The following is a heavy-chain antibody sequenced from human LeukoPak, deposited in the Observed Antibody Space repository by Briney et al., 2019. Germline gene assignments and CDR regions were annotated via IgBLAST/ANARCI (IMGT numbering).Heavy chain of an antibody. Sequence: PGGSLRLSCAASGFTFSSYGMSWVRQAPGKGLEWVSTISGSGVTTYYADSVKGRFTISRDNSKNTLYLQMNSLRAEDTAVYYCARLKAVAGMNLPTDYWGQGTLVTVSS. J-gene: IGHJ4*02. CDR1: GFTFSSYG. V-gene: IGHV3-23*01. D-gene: IGHD6-19*01. CDR2: ISGSGVTT. CDR3: ARLKAVAGMNLPTDY.